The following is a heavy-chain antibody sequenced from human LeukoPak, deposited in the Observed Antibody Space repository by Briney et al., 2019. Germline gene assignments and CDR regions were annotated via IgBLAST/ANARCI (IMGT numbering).Heavy chain of an antibody. CDR2: ISSSSSYI. D-gene: IGHD3-9*01. CDR1: GFTFSSYS. CDR3: ARDDDILTGYKYYFGY. Sequence: GGSLRLSCAASGFTFSSYSMNWVRQAPGKGLEWVSSISSSSSYIYYADSVKGRFTISRDNAKNSLYLQMNSLRAEDTAVYYCARDDDILTGYKYYFGYWGQGTLVTVSS. J-gene: IGHJ4*02. V-gene: IGHV3-21*01.